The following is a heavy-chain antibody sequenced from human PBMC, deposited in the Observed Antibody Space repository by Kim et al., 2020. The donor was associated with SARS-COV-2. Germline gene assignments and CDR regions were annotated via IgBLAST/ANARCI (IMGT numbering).Heavy chain of an antibody. CDR1: GFTFSSYS. CDR2: ISSSSSTI. J-gene: IGHJ4*02. Sequence: GGSLRLSCAASGFTFSSYSMNWVRQAPGKGLEWVSYISSSSSTIYYADSVKGRFTISRDNAKNSLYLQMNSLRDEDTAVYYCARDPSTTVVTSSSENFDYWGQGTLVTVSS. V-gene: IGHV3-48*02. D-gene: IGHD4-17*01. CDR3: ARDPSTTVVTSSSENFDY.